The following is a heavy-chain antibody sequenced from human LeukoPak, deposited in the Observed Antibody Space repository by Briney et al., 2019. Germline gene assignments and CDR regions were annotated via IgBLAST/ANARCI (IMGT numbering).Heavy chain of an antibody. CDR1: GFTFSSYS. Sequence: GGSLRLSCAASGFTFSSYSMNWVRQAPGKGLEWVSYISSSSSTIYYADSVKGRFTISRDNAKNSLYLQMNSLRAEDTAVYYCALFTMIVDWYFDLWGRGTLVTVSS. CDR2: ISSSSSTI. V-gene: IGHV3-48*01. J-gene: IGHJ2*01. CDR3: ALFTMIVDWYFDL. D-gene: IGHD3-22*01.